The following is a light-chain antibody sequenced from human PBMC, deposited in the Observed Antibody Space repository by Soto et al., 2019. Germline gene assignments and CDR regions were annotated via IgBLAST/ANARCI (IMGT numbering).Light chain of an antibody. V-gene: IGLV1-40*01. J-gene: IGLJ2*01. CDR2: GNN. CDR1: SSNIGAPYD. CDR3: QSYYSSLNVV. Sequence: QSVLTQPPSVSGAPGQRVTISCTGSSSNIGAPYDVHWYQHLPGTAPKLLIYGNNNRPSGVPDRFSGSKSATSASLAITGLQAEDEADYYCQSYYSSLNVVFGGGTKLTVL.